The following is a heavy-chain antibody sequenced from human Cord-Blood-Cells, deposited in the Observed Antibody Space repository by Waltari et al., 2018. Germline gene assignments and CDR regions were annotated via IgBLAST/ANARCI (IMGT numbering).Heavy chain of an antibody. V-gene: IGHV3-33*01. D-gene: IGHD1-26*01. CDR2: IWYDGSNK. J-gene: IGHJ4*02. CDR3: ARETSGSYDY. Sequence: QVQLVESGGGVVQPGRSLRLSCAASGFTFSSYGMHWVRQAPGKGMGGVAVIWYDGSNKYYADSVKGRFTISRDNSKNTLYLQMNSLRAEDTAVYYCARETSGSYDYWGQGTLVTVSS. CDR1: GFTFSSYG.